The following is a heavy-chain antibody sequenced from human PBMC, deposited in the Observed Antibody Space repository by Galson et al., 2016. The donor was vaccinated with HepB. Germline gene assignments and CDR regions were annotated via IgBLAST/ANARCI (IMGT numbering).Heavy chain of an antibody. D-gene: IGHD1-1*01. Sequence: SVKVSCKASGYTFTKYYMHWVRQAPGQGLEWMGIINPSNFTTNYAEKFQGRVTMTRDPSTSTVHMELSSLKSDDTAVYYCARALYRTNPPNPPTPFDSWGQGTLVTVSS. V-gene: IGHV1-46*01. CDR2: INPSNFTT. CDR1: GYTFTKYY. J-gene: IGHJ5*01. CDR3: ARALYRTNPPNPPTPFDS.